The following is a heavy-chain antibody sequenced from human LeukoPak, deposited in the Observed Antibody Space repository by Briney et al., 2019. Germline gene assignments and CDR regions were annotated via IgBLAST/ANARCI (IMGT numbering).Heavy chain of an antibody. D-gene: IGHD3-22*01. CDR3: ARDYAPYDSSGYYYFDY. CDR2: ISSSSSYI. Sequence: GGSLRLSCAASGFTFSSYSMNWVRQAPGKGLEWVSSISSSSSYIYYADSVKGRFTISRDNAKNSLYLQMNSLRAEDTAVYYCARDYAPYDSSGYYYFDYWGQGTLVTVSS. V-gene: IGHV3-21*01. J-gene: IGHJ4*02. CDR1: GFTFSSYS.